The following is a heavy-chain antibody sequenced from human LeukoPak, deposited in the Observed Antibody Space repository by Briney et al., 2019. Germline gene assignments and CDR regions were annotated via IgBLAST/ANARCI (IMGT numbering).Heavy chain of an antibody. J-gene: IGHJ5*02. CDR1: GFTFSNYG. D-gene: IGHD6-6*01. V-gene: IGHV3-33*06. CDR3: AKDCGSSSVNWFDP. CDR2: ICCDGSNK. Sequence: GGSLILSCAASGFTFSNYGMHWVRQAPGKGQERVAVICCDGSNKYYADSVKDGFTISRDNSKNTLYLQMNSLRVEDTPVYYCAKDCGSSSVNWFDPWGQGNLVTVSS.